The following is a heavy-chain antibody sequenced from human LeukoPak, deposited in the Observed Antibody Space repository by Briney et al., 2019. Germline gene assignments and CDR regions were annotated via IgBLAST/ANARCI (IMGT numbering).Heavy chain of an antibody. V-gene: IGHV1-18*04. D-gene: IGHD3-9*01. Sequence: ASVKVSCKASGYTFTSYGISWVRQAPGQGLEWMGWISAYNGNTNYAQKLQGRVTMTTDTSTSTAYMELRSLRSDDTAVYYCASRYDILTGYYTDWFDPWGQGTLVTVSS. CDR1: GYTFTSYG. J-gene: IGHJ5*02. CDR3: ASRYDILTGYYTDWFDP. CDR2: ISAYNGNT.